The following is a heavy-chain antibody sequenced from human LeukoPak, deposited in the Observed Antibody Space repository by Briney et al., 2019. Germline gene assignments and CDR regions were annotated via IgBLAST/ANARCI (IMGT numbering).Heavy chain of an antibody. CDR3: ARDYYGSGSYYHPKNY. V-gene: IGHV4-38-2*02. CDR1: GYSISSGYY. D-gene: IGHD3-10*01. Sequence: SETLSLTCTVSGYSISSGYYWGWIRQPPGKGLEWIGSIYHSGSTYYNPSLKSRVTISVDTSKNQFSLKLSSVTAADTAVYYCARDYYGSGSYYHPKNYWGQGTLVTVSS. CDR2: IYHSGST. J-gene: IGHJ4*02.